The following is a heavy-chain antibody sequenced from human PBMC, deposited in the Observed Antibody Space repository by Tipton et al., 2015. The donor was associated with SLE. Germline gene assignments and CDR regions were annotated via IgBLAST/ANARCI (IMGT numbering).Heavy chain of an antibody. CDR2: IYTSGST. CDR1: GGSISSYY. V-gene: IGHV4-4*08. D-gene: IGHD6-19*01. Sequence: TLSLTCTVSGGSISSYYWSWIRQPPGKGLEWIGYIYTSGSTNYNPSLKSRVTITVDTSKNQFSLKLSSVNAADTAVYYCARWGRSSGWYGYWGQGTLVTVSS. J-gene: IGHJ4*02. CDR3: ARWGRSSGWYGY.